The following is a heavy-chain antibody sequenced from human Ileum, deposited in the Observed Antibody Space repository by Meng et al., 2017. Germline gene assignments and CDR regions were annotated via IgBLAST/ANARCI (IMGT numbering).Heavy chain of an antibody. CDR1: GNPIRTYTW. CDR3: ATSGDNSGFYLGY. CDR2: IFHSGRT. V-gene: IGHV4-4*03. J-gene: IGHJ4*02. D-gene: IGHD3-22*01. Sequence: RPHLVTPRRRRSLPCPLSGNPIRTYTWWTWVPHSPEKGLEWIGEIFHSGRTNYNPSLTSRVTMSVDKSKKQISLNLSSVTAADTAVYYCATSGDNSGFYLGYWGPGILVTVAS.